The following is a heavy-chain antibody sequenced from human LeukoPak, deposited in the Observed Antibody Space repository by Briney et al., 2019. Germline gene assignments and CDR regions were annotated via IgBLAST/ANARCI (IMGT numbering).Heavy chain of an antibody. V-gene: IGHV3-7*01. D-gene: IGHD6-13*01. CDR3: ARWGLNIAAVAYDY. CDR1: GFTFSNYA. J-gene: IGHJ4*01. Sequence: GSLRLSCAASGFTFSNYAMSWVRQAPGKGLEWVANIKQDGSEKYYVDSVKGRFTISRDNVKDSLYLQMNSLRAEDTAVYYCARWGLNIAAVAYDYWGHGTLVTVSS. CDR2: IKQDGSEK.